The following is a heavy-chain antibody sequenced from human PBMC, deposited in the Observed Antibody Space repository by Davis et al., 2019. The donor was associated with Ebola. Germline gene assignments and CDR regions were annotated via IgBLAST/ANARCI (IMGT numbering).Heavy chain of an antibody. V-gene: IGHV3-64D*08. CDR2: ISSNGGST. Sequence: GGSLRLSCAASGFTFSSYGMHWVRQAPGKGLEYVSAISSNGGSTYYADSVKGRFTISRDNSKNTLYLQMNSLKTEDTAVYYCTSTLAVAGHDTVDYWGQGTLVTVSS. CDR1: GFTFSSYG. CDR3: TSTLAVAGHDTVDY. J-gene: IGHJ4*02. D-gene: IGHD6-19*01.